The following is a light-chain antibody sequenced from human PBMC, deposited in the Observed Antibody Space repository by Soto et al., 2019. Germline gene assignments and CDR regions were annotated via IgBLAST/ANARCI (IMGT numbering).Light chain of an antibody. CDR3: QRYDKWPRT. CDR2: GAF. CDR1: PSVTNY. J-gene: IGKJ1*01. Sequence: EIVLTQSPATLSLSPGERATLCLRASPSVTNYLAWYQQKPGQPPRLLIYGAFNRAAGIPDRFSGGGSGAEYTLPMSSLQCDDFAVYPCQRYDKWPRTLGQGTKVDIK. V-gene: IGKV3D-15*01.